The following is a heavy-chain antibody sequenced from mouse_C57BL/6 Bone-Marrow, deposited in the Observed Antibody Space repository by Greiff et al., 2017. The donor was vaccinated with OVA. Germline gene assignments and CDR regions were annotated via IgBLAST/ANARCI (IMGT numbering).Heavy chain of an antibody. J-gene: IGHJ4*01. V-gene: IGHV1-75*01. CDR2: IFPGSGST. Sequence: QVQLQQSGPELVKPGASVKISCKASGYTFTDYYINWVKQRPGQGLEWIGWIFPGSGSTYYNEKFKGKATLTVDKSSSTAYMLLSSLTSEDSAVYFCARSGQRRLPSLYAMDDWGQGTSVTVSS. D-gene: IGHD3-2*02. CDR3: ARSGQRRLPSLYAMDD. CDR1: GYTFTDYY.